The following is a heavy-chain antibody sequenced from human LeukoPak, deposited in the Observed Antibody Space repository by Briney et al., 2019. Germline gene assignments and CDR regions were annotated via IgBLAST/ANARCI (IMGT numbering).Heavy chain of an antibody. D-gene: IGHD6-13*01. CDR2: ISPGGSEK. Sequence: GGSLRLSCAASGFTFSNHWMSWVRQAPGKGLEWVAKISPGGSEKYYVDSVKGRFTISRDNAKNSLDLEMSSLRADDTAVCYCARGGSSRFDQWGQGTLVTVSS. J-gene: IGHJ4*02. CDR1: GFTFSNHW. CDR3: ARGGSSRFDQ. V-gene: IGHV3-7*04.